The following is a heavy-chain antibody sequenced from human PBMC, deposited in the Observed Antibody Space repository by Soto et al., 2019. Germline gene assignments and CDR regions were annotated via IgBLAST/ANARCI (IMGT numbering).Heavy chain of an antibody. J-gene: IGHJ4*02. CDR2: VRGNGDPP. CDR3: VKSRGGNNFDFFD. D-gene: IGHD5-12*01. CDR1: GFTFSSYA. V-gene: IGHV3-64D*06. Sequence: GGSLRLSCSASGFTFSSYAMHWARQAPGKGLEYVSGVRGNGDPPFYADSVKGRFTISRDNSKNTLYLQMSSLSADDTAVYYCVKSRGGNNFDFFDWGQGALVTVSS.